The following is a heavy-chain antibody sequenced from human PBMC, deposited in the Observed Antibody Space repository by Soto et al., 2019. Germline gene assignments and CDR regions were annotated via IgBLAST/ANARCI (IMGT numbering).Heavy chain of an antibody. J-gene: IGHJ6*02. V-gene: IGHV1-69*13. Sequence: SVKVSCKASGGTFSSYAISWVRQAPGQGLEWMGGIIPIFGTANYAQKFQGRVTITADESTSTAYMELSSLRSEDTAVYYCARDPPKPYCGGDCYSFYYYYYGMDVWGQGTTVTVSS. CDR2: IIPIFGTA. CDR1: GGTFSSYA. D-gene: IGHD2-21*02. CDR3: ARDPPKPYCGGDCYSFYYYYYGMDV.